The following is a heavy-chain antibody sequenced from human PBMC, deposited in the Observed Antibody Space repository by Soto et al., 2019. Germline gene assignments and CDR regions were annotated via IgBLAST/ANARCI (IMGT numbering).Heavy chain of an antibody. CDR1: GFTFSDYG. J-gene: IGHJ4*02. CDR3: AKSEDDSSAYVGYFDY. CDR2: ISYDGTTQ. Sequence: GGSLRLSCAASGFTFSDYGMHWVRQAPGKGPEWLAVISYDGTTQHNADSVKGRFTISRDNFKNTLHLQINSLRGEDTAVYYYAKSEDDSSAYVGYFDYWGQGTMVTVSS. D-gene: IGHD3-22*01. V-gene: IGHV3-30*18.